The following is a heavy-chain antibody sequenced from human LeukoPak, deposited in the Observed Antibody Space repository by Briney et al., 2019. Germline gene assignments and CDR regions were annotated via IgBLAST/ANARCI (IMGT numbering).Heavy chain of an antibody. J-gene: IGHJ4*02. CDR1: GFTFSNYG. CDR3: AKDNPDYGDFPDY. Sequence: GGSLRLSCAASGFTFSNYGMYWVRQAPGRGLEWVAVISYDGSDKHYVDSVKGRFIISRDNSKNTLYLQMNSLRPEDTAVYYCAKDNPDYGDFPDYWGQGSLVTVSS. CDR2: ISYDGSDK. D-gene: IGHD4-17*01. V-gene: IGHV3-30*18.